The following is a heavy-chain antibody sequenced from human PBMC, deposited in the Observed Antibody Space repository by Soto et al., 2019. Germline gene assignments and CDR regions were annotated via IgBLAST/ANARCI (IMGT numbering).Heavy chain of an antibody. Sequence: SETLSLTCAVYGGSFSGYYWSWIRQPPGKGLEWIGEINHSGSTNYNPSLKSRVTISVDTSKNQFSLKLSSVTAADTAVYYCARMGWGTRMIDYWGQGTLVTVSS. J-gene: IGHJ4*02. CDR1: GGSFSGYY. CDR2: INHSGST. D-gene: IGHD1-1*01. V-gene: IGHV4-34*01. CDR3: ARMGWGTRMIDY.